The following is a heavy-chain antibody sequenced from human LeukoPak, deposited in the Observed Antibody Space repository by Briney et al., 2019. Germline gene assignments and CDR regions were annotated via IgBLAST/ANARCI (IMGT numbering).Heavy chain of an antibody. J-gene: IGHJ4*02. D-gene: IGHD3-22*01. CDR2: IYSGGST. CDR3: ARDAHPRGYYDSSGYYY. V-gene: IGHV3-66*01. CDR1: GFTVSSNY. Sequence: GGSLRLSFAASGFTVSSNYMSWVRQAPGKGLEWVSVIYSGGSTYYADSVKGRFTIPRDNSKNTLYLQMNSLRAEDTAVYYCARDAHPRGYYDSSGYYYWGQGTLVTVSS.